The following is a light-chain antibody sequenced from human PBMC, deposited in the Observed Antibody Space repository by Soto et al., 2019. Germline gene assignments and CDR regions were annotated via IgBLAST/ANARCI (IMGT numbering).Light chain of an antibody. J-gene: IGKJ2*01. V-gene: IGKV1-5*01. CDR1: QHINTW. CDR2: DAS. CDR3: QQYHSYPYT. Sequence: DIQMTQSPYTLSASVGDRVTITCRASQHINTWLAWYQQKSGKAPKLLMYDASSLESGVPSRFSGSSSGTEFTLTISSVQPGDFATYYCQQYHSYPYTXGXGTKLEIK.